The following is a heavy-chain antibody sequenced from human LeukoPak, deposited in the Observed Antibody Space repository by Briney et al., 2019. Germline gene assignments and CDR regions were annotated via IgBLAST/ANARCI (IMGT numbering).Heavy chain of an antibody. Sequence: GGSLRLSCAASGFTFSDYYMSWIRQAPGKGLEWVSYISSSGSTIYYADSVKGRFTISRDNAKNSLYLQMNSLRAEDTAVYYCARAGIRSSGWYEDFAYWGPGTLVTVSS. CDR3: ARAGIRSSGWYEDFAY. CDR2: ISSSGSTI. D-gene: IGHD6-19*01. V-gene: IGHV3-11*01. CDR1: GFTFSDYY. J-gene: IGHJ4*02.